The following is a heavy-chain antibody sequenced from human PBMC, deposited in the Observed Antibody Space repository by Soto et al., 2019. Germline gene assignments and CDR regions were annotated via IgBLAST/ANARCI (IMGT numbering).Heavy chain of an antibody. Sequence: SETLSLTCAVYGGSFSGYYWSWIRQPPGKGLEWIGEINHSGSTNYNPSLTSRVTISVDKSKNHFSLKLTSVTAADTAVYYCAARHFWSGPWTARRLDYWGQGTLVTVS. CDR2: INHSGST. CDR3: AARHFWSGPWTARRLDY. CDR1: GGSFSGYY. J-gene: IGHJ4*02. V-gene: IGHV4-34*01. D-gene: IGHD3-3*02.